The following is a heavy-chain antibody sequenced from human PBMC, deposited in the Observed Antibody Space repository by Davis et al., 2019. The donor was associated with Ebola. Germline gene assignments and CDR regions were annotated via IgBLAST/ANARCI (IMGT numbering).Heavy chain of an antibody. J-gene: IGHJ4*02. Sequence: GGSLRLSCTASEFSFSIYAMSWVRQAPGKGLEWVSAISGSGGSTYYADSVKGRFTISRDNSKNTLYLQMNSLRAEDTAVYYCARRTGLDYWGQGTLVTVSS. CDR3: ARRTGLDY. D-gene: IGHD1-1*01. CDR1: EFSFSIYA. V-gene: IGHV3-23*01. CDR2: ISGSGGST.